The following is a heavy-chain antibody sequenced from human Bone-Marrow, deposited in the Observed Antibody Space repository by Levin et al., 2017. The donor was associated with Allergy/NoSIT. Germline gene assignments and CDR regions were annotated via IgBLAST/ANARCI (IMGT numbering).Heavy chain of an antibody. Sequence: SETLSLTCAVYGGSFSGYYWSWIRQPPGKGLEWIGEINHSGSTNYNPSLKSRVTISVDTSKNQFSLKLSSVTAADTAVYYCARAAGIAARPGYYYYYMDVWGKGTTVTVSS. CDR3: ARAAGIAARPGYYYYYMDV. V-gene: IGHV4-34*01. CDR1: GGSFSGYY. D-gene: IGHD6-6*01. CDR2: INHSGST. J-gene: IGHJ6*03.